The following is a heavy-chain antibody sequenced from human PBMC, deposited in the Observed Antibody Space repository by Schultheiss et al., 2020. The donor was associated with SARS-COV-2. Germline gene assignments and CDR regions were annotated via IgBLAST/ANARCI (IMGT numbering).Heavy chain of an antibody. J-gene: IGHJ6*02. D-gene: IGHD3-10*01. Sequence: GGSLRLSCAASGFTFSNYEMNWVRQAPGKGLEWVSSISSSSSYIYYADSVKGRFTISRDNAKNSLYLQMNSLRAEDTAVYYCARDGGTMVRESPHYYYYGMDVWGQGTTVTVSS. CDR3: ARDGGTMVRESPHYYYYGMDV. CDR1: GFTFSNYE. CDR2: ISSSSSYI. V-gene: IGHV3-21*01.